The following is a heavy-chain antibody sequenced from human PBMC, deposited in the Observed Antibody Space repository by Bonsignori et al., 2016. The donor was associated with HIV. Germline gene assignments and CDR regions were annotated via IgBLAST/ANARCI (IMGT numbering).Heavy chain of an antibody. CDR2: IYYSGST. Sequence: VRQMPGKGLEWIGYIYYSGSTNYNPSLKSRVTISVDTSKNQFSLKLSSVTAADTAVYYCARAGAVVVITPSYYYMDVWGKGTTVTVSS. J-gene: IGHJ6*03. CDR3: ARAGAVVVITPSYYYMDV. D-gene: IGHD3-22*01. V-gene: IGHV4-59*01.